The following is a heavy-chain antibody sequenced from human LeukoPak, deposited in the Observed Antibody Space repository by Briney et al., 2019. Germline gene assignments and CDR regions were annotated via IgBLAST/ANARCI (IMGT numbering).Heavy chain of an antibody. J-gene: IGHJ4*02. CDR3: AKGGDSYGPYYFDY. CDR1: GFTFDDYA. D-gene: IGHD5-18*01. CDR2: ISWNSGSI. V-gene: IGHV3-9*01. Sequence: PGGSLRLSCAASGFTFDDYAMHWVRHAPGKGLEWVSGISWNSGSIGYADSVKGRFTISRDNAKNSLYLQMNSLRAEDTALYYCAKGGDSYGPYYFDYWGQGTLVIVSS.